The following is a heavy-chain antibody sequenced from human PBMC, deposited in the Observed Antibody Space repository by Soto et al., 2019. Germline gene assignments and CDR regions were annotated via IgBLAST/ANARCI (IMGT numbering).Heavy chain of an antibody. D-gene: IGHD4-17*01. Sequence: GASVKVSCKASGYTFTSYYMHWVRQAPGQGLEWMGIINPSGGSTSYAQKFQGRVTMTRDTSTSTVYMELSSLRSEDTAVYYCARDGDDYEGGWAFDIWGQGTMVTVSS. V-gene: IGHV1-46*01. J-gene: IGHJ3*02. CDR1: GYTFTSYY. CDR3: ARDGDDYEGGWAFDI. CDR2: INPSGGST.